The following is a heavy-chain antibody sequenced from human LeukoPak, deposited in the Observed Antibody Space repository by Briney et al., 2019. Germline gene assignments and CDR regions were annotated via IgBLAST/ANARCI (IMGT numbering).Heavy chain of an antibody. J-gene: IGHJ4*02. D-gene: IGHD2/OR15-2a*01. CDR3: ARRGNLWAR. Sequence: PWETLSLTCAVYGGSFSGYYWSWIRQPPGKGLEWIGEINHSGSTNYNPSLKSRVTISVDTSKNQFSLKLSSVTAADTAVYYCARRGNLWARWGQGILVTVSS. V-gene: IGHV4-34*01. CDR2: INHSGST. CDR1: GGSFSGYY.